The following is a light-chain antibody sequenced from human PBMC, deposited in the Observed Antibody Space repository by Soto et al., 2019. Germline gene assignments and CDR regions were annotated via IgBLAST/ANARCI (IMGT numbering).Light chain of an antibody. Sequence: DVQMTQSPSTQSASVGDRVSITCRASQSITSRLAWYQQKPGTPPKLLIYDSSTLESGVPSRFSGHTSGTEFTLTISSLQPDDFATYFCLQYSSYWTFGQGTKVEIK. CDR2: DSS. J-gene: IGKJ1*01. V-gene: IGKV1-5*01. CDR3: LQYSSYWT. CDR1: QSITSR.